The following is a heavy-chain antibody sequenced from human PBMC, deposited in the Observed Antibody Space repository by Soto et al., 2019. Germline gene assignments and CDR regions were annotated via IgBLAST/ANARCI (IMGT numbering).Heavy chain of an antibody. Sequence: ASVKVSCTASGYTFTIYARHWVRQAPGQRLEWMGWISAYNGNTNYAQKLQGRVTMTTDTSTSTAYMELRSLRSDDTAVYYCARDWFGVDYWGQGTLVPVSS. CDR3: ARDWFGVDY. V-gene: IGHV1-18*01. J-gene: IGHJ4*02. CDR1: GYTFTIYA. D-gene: IGHD3-16*01. CDR2: ISAYNGNT.